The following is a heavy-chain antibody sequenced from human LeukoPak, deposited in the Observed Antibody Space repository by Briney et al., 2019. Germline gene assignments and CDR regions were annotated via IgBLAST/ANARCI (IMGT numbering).Heavy chain of an antibody. J-gene: IGHJ4*02. Sequence: ASVKVSCKASGYTFTSYGISWGRQAPGQGLEWVGWISAYNGDTNYAQKLQGRVTMTTDTSTSTAYMELRSLRSDDTAVYYCARTRRDGIAADSDYWGQGTLVTVSS. D-gene: IGHD6-13*01. V-gene: IGHV1-18*01. CDR2: ISAYNGDT. CDR3: ARTRRDGIAADSDY. CDR1: GYTFTSYG.